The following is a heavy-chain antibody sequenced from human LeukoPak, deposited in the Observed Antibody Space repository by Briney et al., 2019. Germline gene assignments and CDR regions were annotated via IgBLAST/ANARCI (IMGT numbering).Heavy chain of an antibody. CDR2: ISGSGGST. CDR1: GFTFSSYA. V-gene: IGHV3-23*01. Sequence: GGSLRLSCAASGFTFSSYAMSWVRQAPGRGLEWVSAISGSGGSTYYADSVKGRFTISRDNSKNTLYLQMNSLRAEDTAVYYCAKDLFSGWYYFDYWGQGTLVTVSS. CDR3: AKDLFSGWYYFDY. D-gene: IGHD6-19*01. J-gene: IGHJ4*02.